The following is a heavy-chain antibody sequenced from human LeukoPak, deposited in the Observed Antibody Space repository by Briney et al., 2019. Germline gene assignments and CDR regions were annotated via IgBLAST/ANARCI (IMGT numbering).Heavy chain of an antibody. CDR3: ARGFCGGANCYPGGNWFDP. Sequence: SETLSLTCTVSGGSISGYFWSWIRQPPGKGLEWIGYIYYSGTTNYNPSLKSRVTISVDTSKNRFSLKLTSVTAADTAVYYCARGFCGGANCYPGGNWFDPWGQGTLVTVSS. V-gene: IGHV4-59*08. CDR1: GGSISGYF. J-gene: IGHJ5*02. D-gene: IGHD2-15*01. CDR2: IYYSGTT.